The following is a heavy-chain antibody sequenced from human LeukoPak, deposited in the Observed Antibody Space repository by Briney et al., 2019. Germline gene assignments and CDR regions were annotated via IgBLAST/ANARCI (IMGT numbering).Heavy chain of an antibody. CDR1: GGSISSYY. V-gene: IGHV4-34*01. CDR3: ARHKYYYDSSGYYRVYYYYYMDV. CDR2: INHSGST. Sequence: ASETLSLTCTVSGGSISSYYWSWIRQPAGKGLEWIGEINHSGSTNYNPSLKSRVTISVDTSKNQFSLKLSSVTAADTAVYYCARHKYYYDSSGYYRVYYYYYMDVWGKGTTVTISS. D-gene: IGHD3-22*01. J-gene: IGHJ6*03.